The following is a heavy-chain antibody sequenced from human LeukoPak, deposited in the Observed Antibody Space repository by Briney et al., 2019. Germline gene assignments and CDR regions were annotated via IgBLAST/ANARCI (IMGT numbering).Heavy chain of an antibody. CDR2: INSDGSST. J-gene: IGHJ4*02. V-gene: IGHV3-74*01. CDR1: GFTFSIFW. CDR3: ARRWAVAAVDY. Sequence: AGGSLRLSCAASGFTFSIFWTHWVRRAPGKGPVWVSRINSDGSSTDYADSVKGRFTISRDNAKNTFYLQMNSLRTEDTAVYYCARRWAVAAVDYWGQGTLVTVSS. D-gene: IGHD6-19*01.